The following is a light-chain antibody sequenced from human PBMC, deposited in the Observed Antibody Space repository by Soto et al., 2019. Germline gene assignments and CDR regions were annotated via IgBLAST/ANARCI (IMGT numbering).Light chain of an antibody. CDR3: HQSYSVPYT. CDR2: AAS. J-gene: IGKJ2*01. Sequence: DIQMTQSPSSLSASVGDRVTITCRASQSIYSSLNWYHQKPGKAPKLLIYAASNLQSGVPSRFSGSGSGTDFTLSISSLQPEDFATYYCHQSYSVPYTFGQGTKLEI. V-gene: IGKV1-39*01. CDR1: QSIYSS.